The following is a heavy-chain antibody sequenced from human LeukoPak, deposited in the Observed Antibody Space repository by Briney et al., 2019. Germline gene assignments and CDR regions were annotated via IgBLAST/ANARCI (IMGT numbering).Heavy chain of an antibody. CDR3: AKDRHAPGRYCSSTTCFPFDP. J-gene: IGHJ5*02. CDR2: ISGSGGST. D-gene: IGHD2-2*01. CDR1: GFTFSDYY. Sequence: GGSLRLSCAASGFTFSDYYMSWVRQAPGKGLEWVSAISGSGGSTYYADSVKGRFTISRDNSKNTLYLQMNSLRAEDTAVYYCAKDRHAPGRYCSSTTCFPFDPWGQGTLVTVSS. V-gene: IGHV3-23*01.